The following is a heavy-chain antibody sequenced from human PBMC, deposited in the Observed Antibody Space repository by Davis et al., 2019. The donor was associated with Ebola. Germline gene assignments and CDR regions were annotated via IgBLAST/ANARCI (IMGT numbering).Heavy chain of an antibody. J-gene: IGHJ6*02. CDR3: TQAAAGTNYYYYYGMDV. CDR2: TSGSGGST. V-gene: IGHV3-23*01. D-gene: IGHD6-13*01. Sequence: GESLKISCAASGFTVSSNYMSWVRQAPGKGLEWVSTTSGSGGSTYYAGSVKGRFTISRDNSKNTLYLQMNSLRAEDTAVYYCTQAAAGTNYYYYYGMDVWGQGTTVTVSS. CDR1: GFTVSSNY.